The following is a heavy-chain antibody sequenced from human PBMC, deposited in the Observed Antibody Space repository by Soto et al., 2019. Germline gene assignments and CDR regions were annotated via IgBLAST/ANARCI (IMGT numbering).Heavy chain of an antibody. J-gene: IGHJ4*02. CDR1: GYTFTSYG. V-gene: IGHV1-18*01. Sequence: QVKLVQSGAEVKKPGASVKVSCKAFGYTFTSYGITWVRQAPGQGLEWMGWISTSHGYTRYAQKVQGRVTMTRDTATSTAYMELRSRRSVDTAVYYCVKDRDLSGSPSGYWGQGSRVTVPS. D-gene: IGHD2-15*01. CDR3: VKDRDLSGSPSGY. CDR2: ISTSHGYT.